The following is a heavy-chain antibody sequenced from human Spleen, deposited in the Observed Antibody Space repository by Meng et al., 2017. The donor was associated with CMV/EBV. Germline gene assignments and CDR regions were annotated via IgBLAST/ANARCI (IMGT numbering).Heavy chain of an antibody. D-gene: IGHD6-13*01. V-gene: IGHV1-2*02. CDR3: ATRGTAVAAAGTGLYYYYPMDV. CDR2: INSNNGGT. Sequence: ASVKVSCKASGYTFTNYGVTWVRQAPGQGLEWMGWINSNNGGTNYAPNLQGRLTMTREASISTAYMELSRLRFDDTAVYYCATRGTAVAAAGTGLYYYYPMDVWGQGTTVTVSS. J-gene: IGHJ6*02. CDR1: GYTFTNYG.